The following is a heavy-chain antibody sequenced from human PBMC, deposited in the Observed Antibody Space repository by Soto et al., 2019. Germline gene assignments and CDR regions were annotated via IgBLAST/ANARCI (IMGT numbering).Heavy chain of an antibody. CDR1: GFTFSSYS. J-gene: IGHJ6*02. CDR2: ISSSSSTI. CDR3: ARDRPNYYYGSGSFQYGMDV. D-gene: IGHD3-10*01. Sequence: GGSLRLSCAASGFTFSSYSMNWVRQAPGKGLEWVSYISSSSSTIYYADSVKGRFTISRDNAKNSLYLQMNSLRAEDTAVYYCARDRPNYYYGSGSFQYGMDVWGQGTTVTVSS. V-gene: IGHV3-48*01.